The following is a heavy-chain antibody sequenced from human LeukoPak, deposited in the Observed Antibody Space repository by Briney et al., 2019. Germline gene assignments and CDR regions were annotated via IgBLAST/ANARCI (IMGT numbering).Heavy chain of an antibody. Sequence: PSETLSLTCAVYGASFSGYYWSWIRQPPGKGLEWIGEINHSGSTNYNPSLKSRVTISVDTSKNQFSLKLSSVTAADTAVYYCARAGYSYGYTPYGMDVWGQGTTVTVSS. CDR1: GASFSGYY. D-gene: IGHD5-18*01. V-gene: IGHV4-34*01. J-gene: IGHJ6*02. CDR3: ARAGYSYGYTPYGMDV. CDR2: INHSGST.